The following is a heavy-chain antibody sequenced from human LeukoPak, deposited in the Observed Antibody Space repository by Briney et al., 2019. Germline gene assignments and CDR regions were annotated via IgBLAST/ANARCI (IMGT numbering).Heavy chain of an antibody. V-gene: IGHV1-18*01. CDR3: ARGSGSPTSFDY. CDR2: ISAYNGNT. CDR1: GGTFSSYA. D-gene: IGHD1-26*01. Sequence: ASVKVSCKASGGTFSSYAISWVRQAPGQGLEWMGWISAYNGNTNYAQKLQGRVTMTTDTSTSTAYMELRSLRSDDTAVYYCARGSGSPTSFDYWGQGTLVTVSS. J-gene: IGHJ4*02.